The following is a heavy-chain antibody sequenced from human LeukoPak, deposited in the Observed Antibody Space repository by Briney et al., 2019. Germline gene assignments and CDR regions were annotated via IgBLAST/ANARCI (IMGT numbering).Heavy chain of an antibody. CDR1: GGSFSGYY. V-gene: IGHV4-34*01. D-gene: IGHD3-10*01. CDR2: INHSGST. J-gene: IGHJ6*02. Sequence: SETLSLTCAVYGGSFSGYYWSWLRQPPGKGLEWIGEINHSGSTNYNPSLKSRVTISVDTSKNQFSLKLSSVTAADTAVYYCARSKRYYGSGSYYPYYYYGMDVWGQGTTVTVSS. CDR3: ARSKRYYGSGSYYPYYYYGMDV.